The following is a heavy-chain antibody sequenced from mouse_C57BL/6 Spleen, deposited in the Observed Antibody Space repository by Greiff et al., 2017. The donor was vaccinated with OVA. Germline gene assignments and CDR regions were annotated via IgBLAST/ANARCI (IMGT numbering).Heavy chain of an antibody. V-gene: IGHV3-6*01. CDR2: ISYDGSN. CDR3: ARDRGYSNLFAY. J-gene: IGHJ3*01. D-gene: IGHD2-5*01. CDR1: GYSITSGYY. Sequence: VQLQQSGPGLVKPSQSLSLTCSVTGYSITSGYYWNWIRQFPGNKLEWMGYISYDGSNNYNPSLKNRISITRDTSKNQFFLKLNSVTTEDTATYYCARDRGYSNLFAYWGQGTLVTVSA.